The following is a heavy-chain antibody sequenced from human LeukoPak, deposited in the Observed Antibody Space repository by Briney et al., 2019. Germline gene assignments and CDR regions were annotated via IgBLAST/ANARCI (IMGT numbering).Heavy chain of an antibody. J-gene: IGHJ4*02. CDR2: IKHVGSEK. V-gene: IGHV3-7*01. D-gene: IGHD3-3*01. Sequence: GGSLRLSCAASGFIFTNYFMSWVRQAPGKGLEWVASIKHVGSEKYYVDSVRGRFTISRDNTKNSLYLQMSSLRAEDTAVYYCATDRGWRTSGYYLYYFEYWGQGTLVTFSS. CDR3: ATDRGWRTSGYYLYYFEY. CDR1: GFIFTNYF.